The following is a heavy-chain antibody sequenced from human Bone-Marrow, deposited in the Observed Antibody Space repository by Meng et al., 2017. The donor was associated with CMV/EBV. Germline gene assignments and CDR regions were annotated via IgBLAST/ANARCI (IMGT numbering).Heavy chain of an antibody. J-gene: IGHJ5*02. D-gene: IGHD3-10*01. V-gene: IGHV4-61*01. CDR3: ARGQIITVLLWFGESFGWFDP. Sequence: SETLSLTCTVSGGSVSSGSYYWSWIRQPPGKGLEWIGYIYYSGSTNYNPSLKSRVTISVDTSKNQFSLKLSSVTAADTAVYYCARGQIITVLLWFGESFGWFDPWGQGTLVTVSS. CDR2: IYYSGST. CDR1: GGSVSSGSYY.